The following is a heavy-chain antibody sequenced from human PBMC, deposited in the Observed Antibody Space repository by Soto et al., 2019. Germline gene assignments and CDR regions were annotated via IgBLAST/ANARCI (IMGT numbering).Heavy chain of an antibody. D-gene: IGHD4-4*01. V-gene: IGHV4-59*01. CDR2: IYYSGST. Sequence: SETLSLTCTVSGGSINSYYWSWIRQPPGKGLEWIGYIYYSGSTKYNPSLKSRVTISVDTSKNQFALKLSSVTVADTAVYYCARAATSVTSLNWFDPWGQGTLVTVSS. CDR1: GGSINSYY. CDR3: ARAATSVTSLNWFDP. J-gene: IGHJ5*02.